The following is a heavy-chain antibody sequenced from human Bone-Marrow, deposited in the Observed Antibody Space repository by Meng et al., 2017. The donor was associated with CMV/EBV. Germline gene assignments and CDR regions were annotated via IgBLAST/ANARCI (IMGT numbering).Heavy chain of an antibody. V-gene: IGHV3-7*01. CDR1: GGTFSSYA. J-gene: IGHJ6*01. CDR2: IKQDGSEK. CDR3: ARDLGRNYDFWSGYYTLGGGMDV. D-gene: IGHD3-3*01. Sequence: SCKASGGTFSSYAISWVRQAPGQGLEWVANIKQDGSEKYYVDSVKGRFTISRDNAKNSLYLQMNSLRAEDTAVYYCARDLGRNYDFWSGYYTLGGGMDVWGQGTTVTVSS.